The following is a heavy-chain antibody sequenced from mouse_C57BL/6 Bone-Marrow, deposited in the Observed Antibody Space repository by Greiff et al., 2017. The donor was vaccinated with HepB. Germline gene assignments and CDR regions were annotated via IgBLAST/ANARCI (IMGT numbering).Heavy chain of an antibody. CDR1: GYTFTSYW. V-gene: IGHV1-55*01. D-gene: IGHD1-1*01. Sequence: VQLQQSGAELVKPGASVKMSCKASGYTFTSYWITWVKQRPGQGLEWIGDIYPGSGSTNYNEKFKSKATLTVDTSSSTAYMQLSSLTSEDSAVYYCSIYYYGSSHFDYAMDYWGQGTSVTVSS. J-gene: IGHJ4*01. CDR2: IYPGSGST. CDR3: SIYYYGSSHFDYAMDY.